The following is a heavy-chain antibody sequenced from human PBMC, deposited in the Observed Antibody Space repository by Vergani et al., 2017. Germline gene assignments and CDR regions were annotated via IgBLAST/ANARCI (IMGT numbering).Heavy chain of an antibody. CDR3: ATSEYDFWSGYYYFDY. J-gene: IGHJ4*02. CDR1: GGSISSGGYY. D-gene: IGHD3-3*01. CDR2: INHSGST. Sequence: QVQLQESGPGLVKPSQTLSLTCTVSGGSISSGGYYWSWIRQPPGKGLEWIGEINHSGSTNYNPSLKSRVTISVDTSKNQFSLKLSSVTAADTAVYYCATSEYDFWSGYYYFDYWGQGTLVTVSS. V-gene: IGHV4-61*08.